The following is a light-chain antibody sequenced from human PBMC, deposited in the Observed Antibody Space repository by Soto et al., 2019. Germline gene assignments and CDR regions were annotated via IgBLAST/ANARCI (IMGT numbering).Light chain of an antibody. Sequence: IVMTQPPATLSVSPGERATLSCRASQSVSSNLAWYQQKPGQAPRLLIYGASTRATGLPVRFSGSGSGTEFTLTISSLQSEDFAVYYCQQYSSWPGTFGQGTKVDIK. V-gene: IGKV3-15*01. J-gene: IGKJ1*01. CDR1: QSVSSN. CDR2: GAS. CDR3: QQYSSWPGT.